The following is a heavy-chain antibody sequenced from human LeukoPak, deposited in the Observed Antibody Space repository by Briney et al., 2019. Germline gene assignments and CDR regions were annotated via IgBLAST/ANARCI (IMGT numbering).Heavy chain of an antibody. CDR3: ARSNSYYMDV. CDR1: GGSISSSSYY. Sequence: SEPLSLTCTVSGGSISSSSYYWGWIRQPPGKGPEWIGSIYYSGSTYYNPSLKSRVTISVDTSKNQFSLKLSSVTAADTAVYYCARSNSYYMDVWGKGTTVTVSS. V-gene: IGHV4-39*01. D-gene: IGHD2/OR15-2a*01. J-gene: IGHJ6*03. CDR2: IYYSGST.